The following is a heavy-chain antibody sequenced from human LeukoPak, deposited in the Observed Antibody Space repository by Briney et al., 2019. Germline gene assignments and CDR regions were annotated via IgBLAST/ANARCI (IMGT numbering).Heavy chain of an antibody. V-gene: IGHV1-2*02. J-gene: IGHJ4*02. CDR2: INPNSGGT. Sequence: ASVKVSCKASGYTFTGYYMHWLRQAPGQGLEWMGWINPNSGGTNYAQEFQGRVTMTRDTSISTAYMELSRLRSDDTAVYYCASCIAAAGTDYFDYWGQGTLVTVSS. CDR3: ASCIAAAGTDYFDY. CDR1: GYTFTGYY. D-gene: IGHD6-13*01.